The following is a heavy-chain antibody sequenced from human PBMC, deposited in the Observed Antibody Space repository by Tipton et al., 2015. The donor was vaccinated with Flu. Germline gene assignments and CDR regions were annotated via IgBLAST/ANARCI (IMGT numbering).Heavy chain of an antibody. Sequence: TLSPTCSVSGASISSGRYYWTWVRQPAGQGLECVGRIYTSGSTNYNASLRSRAAISMDTSKNLFSLKLRSVTAADTAVYFCARATWSSNAFDIWGQGTMVIVSS. CDR1: GASISSGRYY. D-gene: IGHD2-15*01. J-gene: IGHJ3*02. CDR3: ARATWSSNAFDI. CDR2: IYTSGST. V-gene: IGHV4-61*02.